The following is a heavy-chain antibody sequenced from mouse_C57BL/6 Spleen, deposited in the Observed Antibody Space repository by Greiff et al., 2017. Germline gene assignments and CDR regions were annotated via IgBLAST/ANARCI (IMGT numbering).Heavy chain of an antibody. CDR3: ARVEEGLRRDYAMDY. J-gene: IGHJ4*01. Sequence: VQLQQPGAELVMPGASVKLSCKASGYTFTSYWMHWVKQRPGQGLEWIGEIDPSDSYTNYNQKFKGKSTLTVDKSSSTAYMQLSSLTSEDSAVYYYARVEEGLRRDYAMDYWGQGTSVTVSS. CDR2: IDPSDSYT. V-gene: IGHV1-69*01. CDR1: GYTFTSYW. D-gene: IGHD2-4*01.